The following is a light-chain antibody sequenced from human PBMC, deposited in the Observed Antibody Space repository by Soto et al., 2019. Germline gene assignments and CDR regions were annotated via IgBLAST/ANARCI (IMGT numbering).Light chain of an antibody. V-gene: IGKV1-5*01. Sequence: DIQMTQSPSSLSASVGDRVTITCRASQVISSWLAWYQQKPGKAPKLLIYAASSLESGVPSRFSGSGSGTEFTLTISSLQPDDFATYSCPQYNTYSTERTFGQGTKVDIK. CDR3: PQYNTYSTERT. CDR2: AAS. CDR1: QVISSW. J-gene: IGKJ1*01.